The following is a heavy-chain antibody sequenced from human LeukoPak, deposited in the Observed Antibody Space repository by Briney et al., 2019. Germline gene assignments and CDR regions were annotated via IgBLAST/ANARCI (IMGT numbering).Heavy chain of an antibody. V-gene: IGHV4-39*07. D-gene: IGHD6-6*01. CDR2: IHHSGST. Sequence: SETLSLTCTVSGGSISSGGYYWSWIRQHPGKGLEWIGEIHHSGSTDYNPSLKSRVTISVDTSKNQFSLRLSSVTAADTAVYYCARAPLWTISARPFDYWGQGTLVTVSS. J-gene: IGHJ4*02. CDR3: ARAPLWTISARPFDY. CDR1: GGSISSGGYY.